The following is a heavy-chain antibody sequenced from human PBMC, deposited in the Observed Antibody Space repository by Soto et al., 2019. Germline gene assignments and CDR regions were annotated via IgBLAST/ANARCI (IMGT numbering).Heavy chain of an antibody. V-gene: IGHV1-58*02. CDR2: IVVGSGNT. CDR1: GFTFTSSA. D-gene: IGHD6-13*01. Sequence: ASVKVSCKASGFTFTSSAMQWVRQARGQRLEGIGWIVVGSGNTNYAQKFQERVTITRDMSTSTAYMELSSLRSEDTAVYYCAADRRGRSRWYAFDIWGQGTMVTVSS. CDR3: AADRRGRSRWYAFDI. J-gene: IGHJ3*02.